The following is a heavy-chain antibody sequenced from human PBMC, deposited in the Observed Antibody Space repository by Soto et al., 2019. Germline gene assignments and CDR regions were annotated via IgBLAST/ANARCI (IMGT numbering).Heavy chain of an antibody. CDR2: VYWDDSK. CDR1: GFSLSTRDVG. D-gene: IGHD2-2*01. Sequence: QITLNESGPTLVKPTQTLTLTCTFSGFSLSTRDVGVGWIRQPPGEALEWLGVVYWDDSKTYSPSLESRLTITKDTSKSQVVLRMTKMDSVDTATYYCAHCRGGVASFWGQGTLVTVSS. V-gene: IGHV2-5*02. J-gene: IGHJ4*02. CDR3: AHCRGGVASF.